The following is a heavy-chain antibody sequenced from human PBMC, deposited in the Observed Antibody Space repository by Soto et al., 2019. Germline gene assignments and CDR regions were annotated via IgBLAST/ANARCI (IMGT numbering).Heavy chain of an antibody. CDR2: IYYSGST. CDR1: GGSISSYY. V-gene: IGHV4-59*01. D-gene: IGHD6-19*01. J-gene: IGHJ4*02. Sequence: PSETLSLTCTVSGGSISSYYRSWIRQPPGKGLEWIGYIYYSGSTNYNPSLKSRVTISVDTSKNQFSLKLSSVTAADTAVYYCASGSHGIAVAGLVYWGQGTLVTVSS. CDR3: ASGSHGIAVAGLVY.